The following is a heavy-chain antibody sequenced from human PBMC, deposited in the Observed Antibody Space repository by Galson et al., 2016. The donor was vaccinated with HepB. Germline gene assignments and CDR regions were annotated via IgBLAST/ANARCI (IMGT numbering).Heavy chain of an antibody. Sequence: SLRLSCAASGFTFSNYGMHWVRQAPGKGLEWVAVISYDGYIQYYVDSVRGRFTISRDNSRNTVYLQMRSLRAEDTALYYCAKDVVVTQYRLGFFEHWGQGTLVTVSS. D-gene: IGHD2-21*01. V-gene: IGHV3-30*18. CDR2: ISYDGYIQ. CDR1: GFTFSNYG. J-gene: IGHJ4*02. CDR3: AKDVVVTQYRLGFFEH.